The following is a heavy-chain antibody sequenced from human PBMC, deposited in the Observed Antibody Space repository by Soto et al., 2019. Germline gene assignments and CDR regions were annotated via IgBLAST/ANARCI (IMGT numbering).Heavy chain of an antibody. Sequence: SWEASGYALASYGRSWMRQATGQGLEWMGWISAYNRNTNYAQKLQGRVTMTTDTSTSTAYMDLRSLRSDDTAVYYCARDRGGSYYEFFDYWGQGSLVTGPS. D-gene: IGHD1-26*01. J-gene: IGHJ4*02. CDR2: ISAYNRNT. CDR3: ARDRGGSYYEFFDY. CDR1: GYALASYG. V-gene: IGHV1-18*01.